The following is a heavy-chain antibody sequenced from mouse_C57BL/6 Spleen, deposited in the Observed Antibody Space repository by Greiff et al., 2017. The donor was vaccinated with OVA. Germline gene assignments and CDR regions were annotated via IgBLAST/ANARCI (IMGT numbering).Heavy chain of an antibody. CDR1: GYAFSSSW. V-gene: IGHV1-82*01. CDR2: IYPGDGDT. D-gene: IGHD4-1*01. J-gene: IGHJ3*01. CDR3: ARSSLTGLVFAY. Sequence: QVQLKESGPELVKPGASVKISCKASGYAFSSSWMNWVKQRPGKGLEWIGRIYPGDGDTNYNGKFKGKATLTADKSSSTAYMQLSSLTSEDSAVYVCARSSLTGLVFAYWGQGTLVTVSA.